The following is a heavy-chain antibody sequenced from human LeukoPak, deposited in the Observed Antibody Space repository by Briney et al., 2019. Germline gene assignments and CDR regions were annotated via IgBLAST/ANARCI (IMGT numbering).Heavy chain of an antibody. CDR2: FDPEDGET. J-gene: IGHJ4*02. CDR1: GYTLTELS. D-gene: IGHD5-24*01. V-gene: IGHV1-24*01. Sequence: ASVKVSCKVSGYTLTELSMHWVRQAPGKGLEWMGGFDPEDGETIYAQKFQGRVTMTRDTSISTAYMELSRLRSDDTAVYYCARVRDGYTLAFDYWGQGTLVTVSS. CDR3: ARVRDGYTLAFDY.